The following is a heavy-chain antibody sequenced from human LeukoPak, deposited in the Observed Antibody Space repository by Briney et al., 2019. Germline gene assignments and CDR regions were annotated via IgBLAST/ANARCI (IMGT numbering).Heavy chain of an antibody. V-gene: IGHV3-23*01. CDR2: ISGSGGST. Sequence: GGSLRLSCAASGFTFSSYAMSWVRQAPGKGLEWVSAISGSGGSTYYADSVKGRFTISRDNSKNTLYLQMNSLRAKDTAVYYCAKEGQYYDILTGYYDAGVPGSYMDVWGKGTTVTVSS. J-gene: IGHJ6*03. CDR1: GFTFSSYA. D-gene: IGHD3-9*01. CDR3: AKEGQYYDILTGYYDAGVPGSYMDV.